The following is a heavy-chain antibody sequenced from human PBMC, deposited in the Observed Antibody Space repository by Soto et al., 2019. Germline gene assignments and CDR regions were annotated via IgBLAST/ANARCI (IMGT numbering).Heavy chain of an antibody. CDR3: AREKRGYDFWSGLNWFDP. D-gene: IGHD3-3*01. V-gene: IGHV4-31*03. Sequence: QVQLQESGPGLVKPSQTLSLTCTVSGGSISSGGYYWSWIRQHPGKGLEWIGYIYYSGSTYYNPSLKSRVTISVDTSKNQFSLKLSSVTAADTAVYYCAREKRGYDFWSGLNWFDPWGQGTLVTVSS. J-gene: IGHJ5*02. CDR1: GGSISSGGYY. CDR2: IYYSGST.